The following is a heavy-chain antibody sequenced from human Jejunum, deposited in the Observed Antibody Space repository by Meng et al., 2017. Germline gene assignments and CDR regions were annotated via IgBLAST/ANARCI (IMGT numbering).Heavy chain of an antibody. J-gene: IGHJ4*02. CDR1: GDSFTDYY. CDR3: VREKRRTYYFDY. CDR2: IYYSGAT. D-gene: IGHD3-16*01. Sequence: QLQLLQWGAGLLKPSETLSLTCTVYGDSFTDYYWNWIRQPPGKGLEWIGYIYYSGATYSNPSLKSRATISIDTSKNQFSLRLTSVTAAETAVYYCVREKRRTYYFDYWGQGTLVTVSS. V-gene: IGHV4-30-4*08.